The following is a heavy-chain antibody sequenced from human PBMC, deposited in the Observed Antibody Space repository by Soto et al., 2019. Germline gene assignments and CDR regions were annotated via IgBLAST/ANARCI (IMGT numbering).Heavy chain of an antibody. J-gene: IGHJ6*02. CDR1: ESMFGSYG. Sequence: QVQLVESGGGVVQPGRSLRLSCVASESMFGSYGMYWVRQAPGKGLEWVAVIWYDGSIKHYADSVKGRFTIARDNSKNTLQLQMNSLMAEDTAVYYCARVSSDYYGMDVWGQWTAVIVSS. CDR3: ARVSSDYYGMDV. V-gene: IGHV3-33*01. D-gene: IGHD3-22*01. CDR2: IWYDGSIK.